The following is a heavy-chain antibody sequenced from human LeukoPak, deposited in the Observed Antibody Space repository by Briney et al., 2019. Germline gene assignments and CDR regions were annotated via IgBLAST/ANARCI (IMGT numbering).Heavy chain of an antibody. V-gene: IGHV1-8*01. CDR1: GYTFTSHD. Sequence: ASVKVSCKASGYTFTSHDINWVRQATGQGLEWMGWMNPNSGNTGYAQKFQGRVTMTRNTSISTAYMELSSLRSEDTAVYYCARSPYYYGSGSYPDWGQGTLVTVSS. D-gene: IGHD3-10*01. J-gene: IGHJ4*02. CDR3: ARSPYYYGSGSYPD. CDR2: MNPNSGNT.